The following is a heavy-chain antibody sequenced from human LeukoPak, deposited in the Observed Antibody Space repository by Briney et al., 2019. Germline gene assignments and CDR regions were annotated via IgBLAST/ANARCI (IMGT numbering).Heavy chain of an antibody. Sequence: SETLSLTCTVSGGSTSSSSYFWGWIRQPPEKGLDWIGSVYYTGSTYYNPSLLSRVTVSVDTSKNQFSLRLSSVTAADTAMYYCARVHGYPYYFDYWGQGILVTVSS. V-gene: IGHV4-39*01. D-gene: IGHD5-18*01. CDR3: ARVHGYPYYFDY. CDR1: GGSTSSSSYF. CDR2: VYYTGST. J-gene: IGHJ4*02.